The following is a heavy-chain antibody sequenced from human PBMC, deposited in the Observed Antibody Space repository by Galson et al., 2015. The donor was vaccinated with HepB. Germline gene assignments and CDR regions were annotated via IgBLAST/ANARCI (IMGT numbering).Heavy chain of an antibody. CDR3: ARDRGPDSGSYYRFDY. D-gene: IGHD1-26*01. J-gene: IGHJ4*02. Sequence: SLRLSCAASGFTFSSYSMNWVRQAPGKGLEWVSSISSSSSYIYYADSVKGRFTISRDNAKNSLYLQMNSLRAEDTAVYYCARDRGPDSGSYYRFDYWGQGTLVTASS. CDR2: ISSSSSYI. CDR1: GFTFSSYS. V-gene: IGHV3-21*01.